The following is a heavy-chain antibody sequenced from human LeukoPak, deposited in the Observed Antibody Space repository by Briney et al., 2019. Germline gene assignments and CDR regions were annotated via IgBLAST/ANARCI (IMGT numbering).Heavy chain of an antibody. CDR1: GGSISSGNYS. V-gene: IGHV4-30-2*01. CDR3: ARGEAVHSYESSGYYGLLDRRYNWFDP. Sequence: PSQTLSLTCAVSGGSISSGNYSWNWIRQPPEKGLEWIGYIYHGGSTYYNPSLKSRVTISIDRSKNQFSLKLTSVTAADTAVYYCARGEAVHSYESSGYYGLLDRRYNWFDPWGQGTLVTVSS. J-gene: IGHJ5*02. D-gene: IGHD3-22*01. CDR2: IYHGGST.